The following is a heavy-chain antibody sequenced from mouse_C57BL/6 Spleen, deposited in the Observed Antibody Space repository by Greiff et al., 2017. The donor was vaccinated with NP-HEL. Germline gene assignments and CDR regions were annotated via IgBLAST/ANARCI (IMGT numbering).Heavy chain of an antibody. J-gene: IGHJ2*01. CDR1: GYTFTSYW. CDR3: AISYDDYYLDY. V-gene: IGHV1-52*01. Sequence: QVQLQQPGAELVRPGSSVKLSCKASGYTFTSYWMHWVKQRPIQGLEWIGNIDPSDSETNYNQKFKDKATLTADKSSSTAYMQLSSLTSEDSAVYYFAISYDDYYLDYWGQGTTLTVSS. D-gene: IGHD2-4*01. CDR2: IDPSDSET.